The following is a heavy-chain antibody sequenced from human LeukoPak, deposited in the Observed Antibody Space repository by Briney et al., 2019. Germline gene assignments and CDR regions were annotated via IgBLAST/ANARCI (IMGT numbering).Heavy chain of an antibody. V-gene: IGHV3-48*03. J-gene: IGHJ4*02. Sequence: GGSLRLSCAASGFTFSSYEMNWVRQAPGKGLEWVSYISSSGSTIYYADSVKGRFTISRDNSKNTLYLQMNSLRAEDTAAFYCAKLFCSSGMYHFDYWGQGTLVTVSS. CDR2: ISSSGSTI. CDR3: AKLFCSSGMYHFDY. CDR1: GFTFSSYE. D-gene: IGHD3-10*01.